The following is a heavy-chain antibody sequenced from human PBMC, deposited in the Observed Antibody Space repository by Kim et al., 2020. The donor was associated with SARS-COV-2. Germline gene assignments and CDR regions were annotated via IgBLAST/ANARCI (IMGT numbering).Heavy chain of an antibody. D-gene: IGHD3-9*01. J-gene: IGHJ4*02. CDR3: TSSAYYDVLTGYAPFDY. CDR1: RLTFGHAW. Sequence: GGSLRLSCAASRLTFGHAWMSWVRQRPGKGLEWVGRIKSEADGGTRDYAAPVKGRFTISRDDSKNLLFLQMNGLKSDDTAVYYCTSSAYYDVLTGYAPFDYWGRGTLVTVSS. V-gene: IGHV3-15*01. CDR2: IKSEADGGTR.